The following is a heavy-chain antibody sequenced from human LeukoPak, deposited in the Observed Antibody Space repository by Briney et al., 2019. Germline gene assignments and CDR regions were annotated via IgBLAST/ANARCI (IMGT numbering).Heavy chain of an antibody. CDR3: AKDRPNFHENSGHYYRRDGDS. D-gene: IGHD3-22*01. Sequence: GGSLRLSCAASGFTFSSYAMSWVRQAPGKGLEWVSAISGSGGSTYFADSVKGRFTISRDNSKNTLYLQMNSLRAEDTAVYYCAKDRPNFHENSGHYYRRDGDSWGQGTLVTVSS. CDR1: GFTFSSYA. V-gene: IGHV3-23*01. J-gene: IGHJ5*01. CDR2: ISGSGGST.